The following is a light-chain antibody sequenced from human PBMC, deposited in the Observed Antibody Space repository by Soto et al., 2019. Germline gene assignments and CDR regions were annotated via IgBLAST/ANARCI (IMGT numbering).Light chain of an antibody. Sequence: QSVLTQPASVSGSPGQSITISCTGTSSDVGTYNLVSWYQHHPGKAPKLRIYEGSKRPSGVSNRFSGSKSGNTASLTISGLQAEDEADYYCCSYAGSSTWVFGGGTKLTVL. V-gene: IGLV2-23*01. CDR3: CSYAGSSTWV. CDR1: SSDVGTYNL. CDR2: EGS. J-gene: IGLJ2*01.